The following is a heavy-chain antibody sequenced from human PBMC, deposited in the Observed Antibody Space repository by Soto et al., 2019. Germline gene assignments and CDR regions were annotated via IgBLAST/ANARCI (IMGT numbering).Heavy chain of an antibody. J-gene: IGHJ4*02. CDR2: FDPEDGET. CDR3: ATRVLRYFDWSYGLFDY. V-gene: IGHV1-24*01. CDR1: GYTLTELS. Sequence: ASVKVSCKVSGYTLTELSMHWVRQAPGKGLEWMGGFDPEDGETIYAQKYQGRVTMTEDTSTDTAYMELSSLRSEDTAVYYCATRVLRYFDWSYGLFDYWGQGTLVTVSS. D-gene: IGHD3-9*01.